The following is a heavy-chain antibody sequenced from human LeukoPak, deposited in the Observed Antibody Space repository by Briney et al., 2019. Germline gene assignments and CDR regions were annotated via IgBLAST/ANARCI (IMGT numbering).Heavy chain of an antibody. V-gene: IGHV1-2*02. CDR3: ARSAYQLLDWLDP. D-gene: IGHD2-2*01. CDR2: INPNSGGT. J-gene: IGHJ5*02. CDR1: GYTFTGYY. Sequence: GASVKVSCKASGYTFTGYYMHWVRQAPGQGLEWMGWINPNSGGTNYAQKFQGRVTITRDTSASTAYMELSSLRSEDMAVYYCARSAYQLLDWLDPWGQGTLVTVSS.